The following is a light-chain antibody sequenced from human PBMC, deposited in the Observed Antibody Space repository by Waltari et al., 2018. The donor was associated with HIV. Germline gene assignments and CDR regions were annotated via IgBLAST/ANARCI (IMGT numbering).Light chain of an antibody. V-gene: IGLV3-1*01. CDR1: TLGDKY. J-gene: IGLJ3*02. CDR2: QDN. CDR3: QAWDSSTGGV. Sequence: SSEMTQPPSVSVSPGQTASITCSGVTLGDKYASGYQQKPGQSPVLVLYQDNKRPSGIPERFSGSNSGNTATLTISGTQAMDEADYYCQAWDSSTGGVFGGGTKLTVL.